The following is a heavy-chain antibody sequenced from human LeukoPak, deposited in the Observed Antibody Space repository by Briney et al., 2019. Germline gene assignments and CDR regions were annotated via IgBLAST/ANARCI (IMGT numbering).Heavy chain of an antibody. CDR1: GGSFSGYY. CDR2: INHSGST. Sequence: KPSETLSLTCAVYGGSFSGYYWSWIRQPPGKGLEWIGEINHSGSTNYNPSLKSRVTISVDTSKNQFSLKLSSVTAADTAVYYCARVLLWFGELIDYWGQGTLVTVSS. CDR3: ARVLLWFGELIDY. V-gene: IGHV4-34*01. J-gene: IGHJ4*02. D-gene: IGHD3-10*01.